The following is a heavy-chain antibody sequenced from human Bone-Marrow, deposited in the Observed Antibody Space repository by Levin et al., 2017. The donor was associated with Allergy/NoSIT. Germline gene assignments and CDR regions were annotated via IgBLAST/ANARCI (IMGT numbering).Heavy chain of an antibody. Sequence: SQTLSLTCSVSGDSISSGDLYWSWIRQRPGKGLEWIGHIYYSGSPYYNPSLKSRVAISIDTSKNQFSLKLASVTAADTAVYYCARDAGSAAKPLDYWGQGTLVTVSS. V-gene: IGHV4-30-4*01. CDR2: IYYSGSP. CDR3: ARDAGSAAKPLDY. D-gene: IGHD1-26*01. J-gene: IGHJ4*02. CDR1: GDSISSGDLY.